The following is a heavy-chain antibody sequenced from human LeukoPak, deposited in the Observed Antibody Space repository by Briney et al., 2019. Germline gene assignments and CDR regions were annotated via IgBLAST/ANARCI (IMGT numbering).Heavy chain of an antibody. CDR3: ARDGHYDSSADFDH. CDR2: IIPIFGTA. Sequence: ASVKVSCKASGGTFSSYAISWVRQAPGQGLEWMGGIIPIFGTANYAQKFQGRVTITADESTSTVYMELSSLRSEDTAVYYCARDGHYDSSADFDHWGQGTLVTVSS. D-gene: IGHD3-22*01. J-gene: IGHJ4*02. V-gene: IGHV1-69*13. CDR1: GGTFSSYA.